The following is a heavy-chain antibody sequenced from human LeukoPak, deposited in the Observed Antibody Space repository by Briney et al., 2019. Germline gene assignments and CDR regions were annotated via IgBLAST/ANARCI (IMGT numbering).Heavy chain of an antibody. V-gene: IGHV3-21*01. CDR3: ARTYYDILTGYYFFDY. D-gene: IGHD3-9*01. CDR1: GFTFSSYS. Sequence: PGGSLRLSCAASGFTFSSYSMNWGRQAPGKGLEWVSSISSSSSYIYYADSVKGRFTISRDNAKNSLYLQMNSLRAEDTAVYYCARTYYDILTGYYFFDYWGQGTLVTVSS. J-gene: IGHJ4*02. CDR2: ISSSSSYI.